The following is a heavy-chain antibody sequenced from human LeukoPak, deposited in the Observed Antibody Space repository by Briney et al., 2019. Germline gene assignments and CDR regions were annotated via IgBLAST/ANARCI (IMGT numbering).Heavy chain of an antibody. V-gene: IGHV4-4*07. CDR2: IYTSGST. Sequence: SEPLTLTCTVWVDSISSHYWIWIRQPAGKGLEWIGCIYTSGSTNYDATLKSRVTISVDKSKNQFSLKLSFVTDADTAVYYCARVTDLGYCSGGSCYDGWFDPWGQGTLVTVSS. J-gene: IGHJ5*02. D-gene: IGHD2-15*01. CDR3: ARVTDLGYCSGGSCYDGWFDP. CDR1: VDSISSHY.